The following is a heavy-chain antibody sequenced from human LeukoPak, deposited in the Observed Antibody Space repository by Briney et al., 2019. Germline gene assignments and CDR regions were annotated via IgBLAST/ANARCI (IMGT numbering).Heavy chain of an antibody. J-gene: IGHJ4*02. CDR1: GFTFNTYA. CDR2: MSGSGGRT. CDR3: AREQVSVAGTGIDY. V-gene: IGHV3-23*01. Sequence: GGSLRLSCAASGFTFNTYAMSWVRQAPGKGLEWVSAMSGSGGRTYYADSVKGRFTISRDNAKNSLYLQMNSLRAEDTAVYYCAREQVSVAGTGIDYWGQGTLVTVSS. D-gene: IGHD6-19*01.